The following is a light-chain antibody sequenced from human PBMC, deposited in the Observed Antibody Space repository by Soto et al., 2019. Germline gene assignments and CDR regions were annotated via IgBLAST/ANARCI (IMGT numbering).Light chain of an antibody. V-gene: IGLV2-8*01. CDR3: GSYTSRNTLYV. CDR2: EVV. J-gene: IGLJ1*01. CDR1: KNDIGVYDF. Sequence: QSALTQPPSASGSPGQSVTISCTGTKNDIGVYDFVSWYQHHPGKAPRLIIYEVVQRPSGVPDRFSGSKSGNTASLTVSGLQAAHEADYFCGSYTSRNTLYVFGTGTKVTVL.